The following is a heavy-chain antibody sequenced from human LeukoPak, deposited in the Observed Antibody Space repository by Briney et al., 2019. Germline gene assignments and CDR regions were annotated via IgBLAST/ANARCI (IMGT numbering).Heavy chain of an antibody. CDR2: ISAYNGNT. Sequence: ATVKVFCKASGYTFTSYGISWVRQAPGQGLEWMGWISAYNGNTNYAQKLQGRVTMTTDTSTSTAYMELRSLRSDDTAVYYCARDLAPSYYDSSGYPDYWGQGTLVTVSS. V-gene: IGHV1-18*01. D-gene: IGHD3-22*01. J-gene: IGHJ4*02. CDR3: ARDLAPSYYDSSGYPDY. CDR1: GYTFTSYG.